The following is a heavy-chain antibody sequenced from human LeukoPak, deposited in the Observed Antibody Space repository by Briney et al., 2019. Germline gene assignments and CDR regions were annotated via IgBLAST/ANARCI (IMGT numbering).Heavy chain of an antibody. J-gene: IGHJ3*02. V-gene: IGHV1-46*01. CDR3: ARDTDSSGWSRAFDI. CDR1: GYTFSSYH. Sequence: ASVKVSCKASGYTFSSYHMHWVRQAPGQGLEWMGIINPSGGSTNYAQKFQGRVTMTRDTSTSTVHMELSSLRSEDTAMYYCARDTDSSGWSRAFDIWGQGTMVTVS. CDR2: INPSGGST. D-gene: IGHD6-19*01.